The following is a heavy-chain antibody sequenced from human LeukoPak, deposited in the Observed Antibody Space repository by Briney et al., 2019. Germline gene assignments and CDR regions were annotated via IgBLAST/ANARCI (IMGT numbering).Heavy chain of an antibody. CDR1: GGSFSGYY. Sequence: TSETLSLTCAVYGGSFSGYYWSWIRQPPGKGLEWIGEINHSGSTNYNPSLKNRVTISGDMSKNQFSLKLSSVTAADTAVYYCAIESAFDIWGQGTMVTVSS. CDR2: INHSGST. CDR3: AIESAFDI. J-gene: IGHJ3*02. V-gene: IGHV4-34*01.